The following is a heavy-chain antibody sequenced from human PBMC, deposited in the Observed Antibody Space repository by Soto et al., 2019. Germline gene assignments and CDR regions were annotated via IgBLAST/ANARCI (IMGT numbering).Heavy chain of an antibody. J-gene: IGHJ4*02. CDR2: IWYDGSEK. Sequence: SLRLSCAASGFTFSNFGMHWVRQAPGKGLEWVAFIWYDGSEKYNADSVQGRFTISRDNSKNTLYLQMNSLRAEDTAIYYCARSRETFDYWGQGTLVTVS. D-gene: IGHD1-26*01. V-gene: IGHV3-33*01. CDR3: ARSRETFDY. CDR1: GFTFSNFG.